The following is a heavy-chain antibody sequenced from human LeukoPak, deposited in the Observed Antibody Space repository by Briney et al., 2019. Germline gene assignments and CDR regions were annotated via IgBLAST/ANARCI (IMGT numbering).Heavy chain of an antibody. CDR1: GGSISGYY. Sequence: SETLSLTCTVSGGSISGYYWSWVRQPAGEGLEWIGRIYSSGSANYNPSLKSRVTMSVDTSNNQFSLKLTSVSAADTAVYYCAREYGDLDYWGQGTLVTVSS. J-gene: IGHJ4*02. V-gene: IGHV4-4*07. CDR2: IYSSGSA. D-gene: IGHD4-17*01. CDR3: AREYGDLDY.